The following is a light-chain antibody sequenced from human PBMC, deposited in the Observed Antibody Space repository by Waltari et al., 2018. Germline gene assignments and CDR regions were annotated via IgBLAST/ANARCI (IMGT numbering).Light chain of an antibody. CDR1: QSVSRA. Sequence: IVWTQSPGTLSLSLGERATLSCRASQSVSRALTWYQQKPGQAPRLLIYGASTRATGIPDRFSGSGSGTDFSLTISRLEPDDFAVYYCQHYLRLPVTFGQGTTVEI. V-gene: IGKV3-20*01. J-gene: IGKJ1*01. CDR2: GAS. CDR3: QHYLRLPVT.